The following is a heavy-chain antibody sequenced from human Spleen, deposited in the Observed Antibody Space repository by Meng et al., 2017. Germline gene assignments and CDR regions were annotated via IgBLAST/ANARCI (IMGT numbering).Heavy chain of an antibody. D-gene: IGHD4-11*01. J-gene: IGHJ4*02. CDR2: FYHSGST. Sequence: HVRLQEAGPALVGASGPLSLTCAGSGESISNSDWWSWVRQPPGKGLEWIGEFYHSGSTNYSPSLKSRVTISVDKSKNDFSLKVTSVTAADTAVYYCAHRSSNFWYDYWGQGTLVTVSS. V-gene: IGHV4-4*02. CDR3: AHRSSNFWYDY. CDR1: GESISNSDW.